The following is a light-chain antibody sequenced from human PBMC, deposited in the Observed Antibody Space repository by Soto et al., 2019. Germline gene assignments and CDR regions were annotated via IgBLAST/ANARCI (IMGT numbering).Light chain of an antibody. CDR3: QQYNNWPPIT. CDR1: QSVSSS. CDR2: SGY. J-gene: IGKJ5*01. V-gene: IGKV3-15*01. Sequence: FVVTHSPDTLSLSPGETATLSSSASQSVSSSVAWYQHKPGQSPRLVVYSGYKRSPGIPARFSGSGSGTDFTLTISSLQPDDFAVYYCQQYNNWPPITFGQGTRLEIK.